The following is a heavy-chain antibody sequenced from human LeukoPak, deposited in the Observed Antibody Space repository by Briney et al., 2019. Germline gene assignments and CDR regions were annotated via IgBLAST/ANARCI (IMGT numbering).Heavy chain of an antibody. CDR2: IWYDGSNK. CDR1: GSTFSSYG. Sequence: GRSLRLSCAASGSTFSSYGMHWVRQAPGKGLEWVAVIWYDGSNKYYADSVKGRFTISRDNSKNTLYLQMNSLRAEDTAVYYCARGKFGVVIIVDDYWGQGTLVTVSS. CDR3: ARGKFGVVIIVDDY. J-gene: IGHJ4*02. D-gene: IGHD3-3*01. V-gene: IGHV3-33*01.